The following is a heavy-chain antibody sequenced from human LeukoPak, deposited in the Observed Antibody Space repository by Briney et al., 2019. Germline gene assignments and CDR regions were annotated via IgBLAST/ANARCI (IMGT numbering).Heavy chain of an antibody. CDR3: TRVRGVINKNWFDP. CDR2: IRSKAYGGTK. Sequence: GGSLRLSCTASGFTFGDYAMSWVRQAPGKGLEWLGFIRSKAYGGTKEYAASVRGSFTISRDDSKSFAYLQMNSLKTEDTAVYYCTRVRGVINKNWFDPWGQGTLVTVSS. J-gene: IGHJ5*02. D-gene: IGHD3-10*01. V-gene: IGHV3-49*04. CDR1: GFTFGDYA.